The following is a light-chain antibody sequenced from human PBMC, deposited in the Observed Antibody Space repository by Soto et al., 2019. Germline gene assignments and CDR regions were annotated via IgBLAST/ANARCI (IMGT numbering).Light chain of an antibody. CDR3: MQTTHWPVT. Sequence: DVVMTQSPLSLPVTLGQPASISCRSKQRPGQSPRRLIYKVSYRDSGVPDRFSGSGSGTDFTLKISRVEAEDVGHYYCMQTTHWPVTFGGGTKVEIK. V-gene: IGKV2-30*01. J-gene: IGKJ4*01. CDR2: KVS.